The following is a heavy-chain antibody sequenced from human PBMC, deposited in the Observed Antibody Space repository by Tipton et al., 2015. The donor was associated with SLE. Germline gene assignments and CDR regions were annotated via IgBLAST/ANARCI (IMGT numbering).Heavy chain of an antibody. V-gene: IGHV3-9*01. CDR3: ARSYYYDSQAAFDI. J-gene: IGHJ3*02. CDR2: ISWNSGSI. Sequence: SLRLSCAASGFTFDDYAMHWVRQAPGKGLEWVSGISWNSGSIGYADSVKGRFTISRDNAKNSLYLQMNSLRAEDTALYYCARSYYYDSQAAFDIWGQGTMVTVSS. D-gene: IGHD3-22*01. CDR1: GFTFDDYA.